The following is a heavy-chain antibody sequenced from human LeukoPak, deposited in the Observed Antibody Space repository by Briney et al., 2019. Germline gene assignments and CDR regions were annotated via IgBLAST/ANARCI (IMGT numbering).Heavy chain of an antibody. D-gene: IGHD3-3*01. CDR2: INPSDGST. Sequence: ASVKVSCKASGYTFTTYYMHWVRRAPGQGLEWMGIINPSDGSTTYAQKFQGRVTMTRDMSTRTVYMELSSLRYEDTAVYYCARAKTIFGAAIPAYWGQGTLVTVSS. V-gene: IGHV1-46*01. J-gene: IGHJ4*02. CDR3: ARAKTIFGAAIPAY. CDR1: GYTFTTYY.